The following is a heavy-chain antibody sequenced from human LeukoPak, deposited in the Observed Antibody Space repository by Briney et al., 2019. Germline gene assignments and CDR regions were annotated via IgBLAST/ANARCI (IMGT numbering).Heavy chain of an antibody. Sequence: GGSLRLSCAASGFTFSSYAMSWVRQAPGKGLEWVSAISGSGGSTYYADSVKGRFTISRDNSKSTLYLQMNSLRAEDTAVYYCAKVWIFGVVTHDAFDIWGQGTMVTVSS. CDR3: AKVWIFGVVTHDAFDI. V-gene: IGHV3-23*01. CDR2: ISGSGGST. J-gene: IGHJ3*02. D-gene: IGHD3-3*01. CDR1: GFTFSSYA.